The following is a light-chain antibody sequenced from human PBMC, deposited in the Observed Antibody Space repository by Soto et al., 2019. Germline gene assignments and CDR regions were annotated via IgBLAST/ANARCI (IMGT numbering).Light chain of an antibody. CDR3: HTWGTGIVV. Sequence: QLVLTQSPSASASLGASVKLTCTLSSGHSTYAIAWHQQQPEKGPRYLMKLDSDGIHSKGDGIPDRFSGSSSGAERYLTISSLQSEDEADYYCHTWGTGIVVFGGGTKRTVL. CDR2: LDSDGIH. V-gene: IGLV4-69*02. J-gene: IGLJ2*01. CDR1: SGHSTYA.